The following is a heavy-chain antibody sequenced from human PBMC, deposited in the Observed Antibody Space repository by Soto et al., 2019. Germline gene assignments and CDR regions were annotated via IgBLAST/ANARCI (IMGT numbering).Heavy chain of an antibody. CDR1: GGSISRGDYY. CDR3: ARGYQLAHFDY. D-gene: IGHD2-2*01. Sequence: SETLSLTCTVSGGSISRGDYYWSWIRQPPGKGLEWIGYIYYSGSAYYNPSLKSRVTISVDTSKNQFSLKLSSVTAADTAVYYCARGYQLAHFDYWGQGTLVTVSS. J-gene: IGHJ4*02. CDR2: IYYSGSA. V-gene: IGHV4-30-4*01.